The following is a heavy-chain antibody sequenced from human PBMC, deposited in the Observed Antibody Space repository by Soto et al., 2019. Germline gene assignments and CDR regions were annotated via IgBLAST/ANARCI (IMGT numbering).Heavy chain of an antibody. V-gene: IGHV1-2*02. CDR3: ARDSDPYSSSWYYSDY. CDR1: GYTFTGYY. J-gene: IGHJ4*02. CDR2: TSPNIGGT. D-gene: IGHD6-13*01. Sequence: AYVKVPCEASGYTFTGYYVHGVRQAPGQWLEWMGWTSPNIGGTNYAQKFQGRVTMTRDTSTSTAYMELSRLRSDDPAVYYCARDSDPYSSSWYYSDYWGQGPLVTVSS.